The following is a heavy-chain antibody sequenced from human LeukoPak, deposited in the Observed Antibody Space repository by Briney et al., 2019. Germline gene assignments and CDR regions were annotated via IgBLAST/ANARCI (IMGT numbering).Heavy chain of an antibody. D-gene: IGHD2-21*02. V-gene: IGHV3-7*01. CDR1: GFTLCRYY. Sequence: PGGSVSLSCAASGFTLCRYYMMWLRQAPGKGRVGVANIKQDGSEKYYVDSVKGRFTISRDNAKNSLYLQMNSLRAEDTAVYYCARIVVVVTAIGLDAFDICGQGTMVTVSS. CDR2: IKQDGSEK. J-gene: IGHJ3*02. CDR3: ARIVVVVTAIGLDAFDI.